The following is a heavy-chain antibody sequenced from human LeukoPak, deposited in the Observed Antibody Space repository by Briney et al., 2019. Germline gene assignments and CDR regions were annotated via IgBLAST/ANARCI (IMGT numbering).Heavy chain of an antibody. CDR3: AKDAHIVVYGMDV. CDR1: GFTFSSYV. CDR2: ITDSGGNT. Sequence: PGGSLRLSCAASGFTFSSYVMTWVRQAPGKGLEWVSTITDSGGNTYSADSVKGRFTISRDNSKNTLYLQMNSLRAEDTAVYYCAKDAHIVVYGMDVWGQGTTVIVSS. J-gene: IGHJ6*02. D-gene: IGHD2-21*01. V-gene: IGHV3-23*01.